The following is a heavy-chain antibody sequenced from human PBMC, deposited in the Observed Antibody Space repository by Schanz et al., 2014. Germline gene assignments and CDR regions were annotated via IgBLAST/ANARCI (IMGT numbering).Heavy chain of an antibody. D-gene: IGHD2-21*01. CDR2: LTEGGGGA. CDR1: GFNFNTYA. Sequence: EVQLLESGGGLAQPGGSLRLACAASGFNFNTYAMSWVPQAPGKGLEWVSGLTEGGGGAYYTDAVKGRFTISRDSSKNTLYLQMSSLNADDPAVYYCAKSKSQLPLFDYWGQGTLVAVSS. CDR3: AKSKSQLPLFDY. V-gene: IGHV3-23*01. J-gene: IGHJ4*02.